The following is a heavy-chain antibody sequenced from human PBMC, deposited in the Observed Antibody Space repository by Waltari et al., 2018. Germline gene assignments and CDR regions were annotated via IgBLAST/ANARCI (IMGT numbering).Heavy chain of an antibody. V-gene: IGHV3-74*01. J-gene: IGHJ4*02. Sequence: EVQLVESGGGLVKPGGSLRLSCAASGFTFSSHWMHWVRQGPGKGLVWVSLMSSDGSATNYADSVKGRFTISRDNAKNTLYLQMNSLRVDDSAVYYCARGISTSWWGQGTLVTVSS. CDR1: GFTFSSHW. CDR3: ARGISTSW. CDR2: MSSDGSAT.